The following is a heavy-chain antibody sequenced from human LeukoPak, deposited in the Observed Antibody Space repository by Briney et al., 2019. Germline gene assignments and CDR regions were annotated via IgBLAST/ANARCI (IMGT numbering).Heavy chain of an antibody. J-gene: IGHJ4*02. CDR2: IKSKTDGGTT. CDR1: GFSFSDTW. D-gene: IGHD1-26*01. V-gene: IGHV3-15*01. CDR3: APDRRWESFSDF. Sequence: GGSLRLSCVGSGFSFSDTWMSWVRQSPGKGLEWVGRIKSKTDGGTTDYAAPVKGRFTISRDDSKNTLYLQMDSLKTEDTAVYYCAPDRRWESFSDFWGQGTLVTVSS.